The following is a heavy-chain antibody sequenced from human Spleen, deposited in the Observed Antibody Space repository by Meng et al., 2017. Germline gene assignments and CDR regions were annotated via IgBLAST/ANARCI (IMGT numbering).Heavy chain of an antibody. CDR2: INAGNGNT. V-gene: IGHV1-3*01. Sequence: ASVKVSCKASGYTFTSYAMHWVRQAPGQRLEWMGWINAGNGNTKYSQKFQGRVTITRDTSTSTAYMELSSLRSEDTAVYYCARGGILLWFGGGEEYYYGMDVWGQGTTVTVSS. J-gene: IGHJ6*02. CDR1: GYTFTSYA. CDR3: ARGGILLWFGGGEEYYYGMDV. D-gene: IGHD3-10*01.